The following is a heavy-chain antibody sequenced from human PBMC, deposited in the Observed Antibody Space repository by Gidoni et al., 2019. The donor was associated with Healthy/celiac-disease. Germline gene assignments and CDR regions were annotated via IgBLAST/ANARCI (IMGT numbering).Heavy chain of an antibody. CDR1: GVTFSSYG. CDR3: ARVGCSGGSCYSSSPVNYGMDV. D-gene: IGHD2-15*01. CDR2: IWYDGSNK. Sequence: QVQLVESGGGVVQPGRSMRLSCEASGVTFSSYGMHWVRQAPGKGLEWVAVIWYDGSNKYYADSVKGRFTISRDNSKNTLYLQMNSLRAEDTAVYYCARVGCSGGSCYSSSPVNYGMDVWGQGTTVTVSS. V-gene: IGHV3-33*01. J-gene: IGHJ6*02.